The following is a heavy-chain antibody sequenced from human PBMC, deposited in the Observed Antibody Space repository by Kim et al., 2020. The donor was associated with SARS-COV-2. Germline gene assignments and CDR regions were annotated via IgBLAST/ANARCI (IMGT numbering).Heavy chain of an antibody. D-gene: IGHD2-2*01. V-gene: IGHV4-34*01. CDR2: INHSGST. Sequence: SETLSLTCAVYGGSFSGYYWSWIRQPPGKGLELIGEINHSGSTNYNPSLKSRVTISVDTSKNQFSLKLSSVTAADTAVYYCARVRDIVVVPAAIGYWGQGTLVTVSS. J-gene: IGHJ4*02. CDR1: GGSFSGYY. CDR3: ARVRDIVVVPAAIGY.